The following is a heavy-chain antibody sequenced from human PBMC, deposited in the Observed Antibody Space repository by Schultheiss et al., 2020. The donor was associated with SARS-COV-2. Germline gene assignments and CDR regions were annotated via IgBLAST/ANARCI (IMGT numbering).Heavy chain of an antibody. D-gene: IGHD3-10*01. Sequence: GGSLRLSCAASGFTFSDYYMSWIRQAPGKGLEWVSYISSSGSTIYYADSVKGRFTISRDNAKNSLYLQMNSLRAEDTAVYYCARDTPTLSGSYNINWFDPWGQGTLVTVSS. CDR1: GFTFSDYY. J-gene: IGHJ5*02. V-gene: IGHV3-11*04. CDR2: ISSSGSTI. CDR3: ARDTPTLSGSYNINWFDP.